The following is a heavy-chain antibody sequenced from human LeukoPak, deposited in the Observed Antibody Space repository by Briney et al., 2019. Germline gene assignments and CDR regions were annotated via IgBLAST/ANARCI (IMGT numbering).Heavy chain of an antibody. D-gene: IGHD3-22*01. J-gene: IGHJ3*02. CDR1: GITFSSYA. V-gene: IGHV3-23*01. CDR2: FSGSAYST. Sequence: PGGPLRLSCAASGITFSSYAMTWVRQAPGKGLEWFSAFSGSAYSTSYADSVEGRFTISRDNSKNTLYLQMNSLRAEDTAIYCCARNTSGFKLGDAFDIWGQGTRVTVAS. CDR3: ARNTSGFKLGDAFDI.